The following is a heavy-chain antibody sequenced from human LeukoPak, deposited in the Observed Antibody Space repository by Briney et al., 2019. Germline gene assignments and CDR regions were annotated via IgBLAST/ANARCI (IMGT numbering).Heavy chain of an antibody. V-gene: IGHV3-9*01. CDR2: ISWNSGSI. CDR1: GFTFDDYA. Sequence: GGSLRLPCAASGFTFDDYAMHWVRQAPGKGLEWVSGISWNSGSIGYADSVKGRFTISRDNAKNSLYLQMNSLRAEDTALYYCAKVLRYDYVWGSYSDWGQGTLVTVSS. CDR3: AKVLRYDYVWGSYSD. D-gene: IGHD3-16*01. J-gene: IGHJ4*02.